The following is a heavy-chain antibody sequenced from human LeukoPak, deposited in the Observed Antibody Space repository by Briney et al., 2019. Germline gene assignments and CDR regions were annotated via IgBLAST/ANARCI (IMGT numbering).Heavy chain of an antibody. Sequence: PSETLSLTCTVSGGSISTYYWSWIRQSPGKGLEWIGYIYYSVSTNYNPSLKSRGTISVDTSKNQFSLKLSSVTAADTAVYYCAGDFLNHVVFDIWAKGKMVPVSS. J-gene: IGHJ3*02. V-gene: IGHV4-59*01. D-gene: IGHD2/OR15-2a*01. CDR1: GGSISTYY. CDR2: IYYSVST. CDR3: AGDFLNHVVFDI.